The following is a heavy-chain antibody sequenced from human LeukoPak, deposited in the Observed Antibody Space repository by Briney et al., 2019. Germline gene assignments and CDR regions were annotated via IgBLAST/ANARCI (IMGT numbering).Heavy chain of an antibody. J-gene: IGHJ4*02. D-gene: IGHD3/OR15-3a*01. Sequence: SETLSLTCTVSGGSISSYYWSWIRQPPGKGLEWIGYIYTSGSTNYNPSLKSRVTISVDTSKNQFSLKLSSVTAADTAVYYCARLHEDYYFDYWGQGTLVTVSS. CDR1: GGSISSYY. CDR3: ARLHEDYYFDY. V-gene: IGHV4-4*09. CDR2: IYTSGST.